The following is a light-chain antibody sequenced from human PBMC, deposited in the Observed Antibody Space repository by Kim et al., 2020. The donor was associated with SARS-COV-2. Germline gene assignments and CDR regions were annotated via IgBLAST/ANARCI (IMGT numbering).Light chain of an antibody. Sequence: QRVTISCSRSSSNIGSNYVYWYQQLPGTAPNLLIYRNNQRPSGVPDRFSGSKSGTSASLAISGLRSEDEADYYCAAWDDSLSGWVFGGGTQLTVL. V-gene: IGLV1-47*01. J-gene: IGLJ3*02. CDR1: SSNIGSNY. CDR3: AAWDDSLSGWV. CDR2: RNN.